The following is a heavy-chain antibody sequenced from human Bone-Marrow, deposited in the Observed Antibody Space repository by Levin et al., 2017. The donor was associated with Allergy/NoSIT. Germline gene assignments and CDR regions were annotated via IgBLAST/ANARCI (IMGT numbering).Heavy chain of an antibody. V-gene: IGHV3-23*01. Sequence: GGSLRLSCAASGFTFSNYAMSWVRQAPGKGLEWVSGIRGSGVGTYYADSVKGRFTISRDNSKNTLYLQMKSLRAEDTAVYYCAKDISSSWSTGDVDYWGQGTQVTVSS. J-gene: IGHJ4*02. CDR3: AKDISSSWSTGDVDY. CDR1: GFTFSNYA. D-gene: IGHD6-6*01. CDR2: IRGSGVGT.